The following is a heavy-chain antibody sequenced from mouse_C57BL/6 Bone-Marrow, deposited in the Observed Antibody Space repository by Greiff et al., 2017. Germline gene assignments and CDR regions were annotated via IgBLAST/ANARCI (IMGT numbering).Heavy chain of an antibody. Sequence: EVQLQESGTVLARPGASVKMSCTTSGYTFTSYWMHWVKQRPGQGLEWIGAIYPGNSDTSYNQTFNGKAKLTAVTTASTAYMELSSLTNEDSAVYYCTSTVPLDYWGQGTTLTVSS. D-gene: IGHD1-1*01. CDR3: TSTVPLDY. V-gene: IGHV1-5*01. CDR2: IYPGNSDT. J-gene: IGHJ2*01. CDR1: GYTFTSYW.